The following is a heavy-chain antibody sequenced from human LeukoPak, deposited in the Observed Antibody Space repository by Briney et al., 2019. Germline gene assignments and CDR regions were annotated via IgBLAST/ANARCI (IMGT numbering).Heavy chain of an antibody. CDR1: GFTFSRYW. CDR2: INSDGSST. D-gene: IGHD1-26*01. CDR3: AGDLGWDDVFDI. Sequence: GGSLRLSCAASGFTFSRYWMHWVRQAPGKGLVWVSRINSDGSSTSYADSVKGRFTTSRDNAKNTLYLQINSLRAEDTAVYYCAGDLGWDDVFDIWGQGTMVTVSS. V-gene: IGHV3-74*01. J-gene: IGHJ3*02.